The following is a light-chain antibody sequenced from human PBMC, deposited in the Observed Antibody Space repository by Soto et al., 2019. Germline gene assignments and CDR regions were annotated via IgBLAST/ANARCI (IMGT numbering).Light chain of an antibody. Sequence: DIQLTQSPSTLSASVGDRVTITCRASQTISTFLAWYQQKPGKAPHLLIYGASSLQSGVPSRFSGSWSGTECTLSISSLQPDDLGTYYCQPDIGLWTFGQGTKLDLK. V-gene: IGKV1-5*01. J-gene: IGKJ1*01. CDR1: QTISTF. CDR3: QPDIGLWT. CDR2: GAS.